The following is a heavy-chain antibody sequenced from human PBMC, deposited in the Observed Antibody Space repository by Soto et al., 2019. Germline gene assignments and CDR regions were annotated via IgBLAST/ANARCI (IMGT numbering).Heavy chain of an antibody. CDR2: INHSGST. Sequence: QVQLQQWGAGLLKPSETLSLTCAVYGGSFSGYYWSWIRQPPGKGLEWIGEINHSGSTNYNPSLKSRVTISVDTSKYQFSLKLSSVTAADTAVYYCASYCSSTSCYRGNWFDPWGQGTLVTVSS. V-gene: IGHV4-34*01. D-gene: IGHD2-2*01. CDR1: GGSFSGYY. CDR3: ASYCSSTSCYRGNWFDP. J-gene: IGHJ5*02.